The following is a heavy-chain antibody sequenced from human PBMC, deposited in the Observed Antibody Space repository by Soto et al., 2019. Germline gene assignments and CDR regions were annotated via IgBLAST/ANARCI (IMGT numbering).Heavy chain of an antibody. J-gene: IGHJ4*02. D-gene: IGHD3-10*01. CDR1: GFTFNTSW. V-gene: IGHV3-7*05. CDR2: MNQHGSEK. Sequence: EVQLVESGGGLVQPGGSLRLSCAASGFTFNTSWMSWVRRAPGKGLEWVAHMNQHGSEKYYVDSVKGRFTISGDDAKTSLYLKMNSLGAEDTAGYYCVSWAGSSYWGQGTLVTVSS. CDR3: VSWAGSSY.